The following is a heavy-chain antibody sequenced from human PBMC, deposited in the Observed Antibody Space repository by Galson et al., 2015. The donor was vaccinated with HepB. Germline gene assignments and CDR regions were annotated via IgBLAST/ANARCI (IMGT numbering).Heavy chain of an antibody. V-gene: IGHV3-30*18. D-gene: IGHD6-13*01. CDR2: ISYDGSGE. CDR3: AKRAQYSSTWGRTRFSSYFDMDV. Sequence: SLSLSCAASGFTFSRYDMHWVRQAPGKGLEWVALISYDGSGEYYAHPVKGRFIISRDNSKNTLYLQMNSLRAEDTAVYYCAKRAQYSSTWGRTRFSSYFDMDVWGQGATVTVSS. J-gene: IGHJ6*02. CDR1: GFTFSRYD.